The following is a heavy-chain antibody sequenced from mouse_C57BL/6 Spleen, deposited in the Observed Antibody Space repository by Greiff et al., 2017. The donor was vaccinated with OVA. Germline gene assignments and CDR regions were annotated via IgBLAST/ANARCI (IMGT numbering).Heavy chain of an antibody. CDR2: IYPRSGNT. V-gene: IGHV1-81*01. CDR1: GYTFTSYG. J-gene: IGHJ1*03. CDR3: ARLKDYYGSSYDWYFDV. D-gene: IGHD1-1*01. Sequence: QVQLKQSGAELARPGASVKLSCKASGYTFTSYGISWVKQRTGQGLEWIGEIYPRSGNTYYNEKFKGKATLTADKSSSTAYMELRSLTSEDSAVYFCARLKDYYGSSYDWYFDVWGTGTTVTVSS.